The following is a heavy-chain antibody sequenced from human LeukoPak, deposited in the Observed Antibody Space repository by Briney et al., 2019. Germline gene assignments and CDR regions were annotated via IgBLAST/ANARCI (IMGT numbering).Heavy chain of an antibody. J-gene: IGHJ4*02. CDR1: GFTFTSFA. Sequence: GRSLRLSCAASGFTFTSFAITWVRQAPGKGLEWVSTISGSGDNTYYADSVKGRFTISRDNSKNTLYLQMNSLRAEDTAVYFCARDRWRSGGSGGGDYWGQGTLVTVSS. D-gene: IGHD2-15*01. V-gene: IGHV3-23*01. CDR2: ISGSGDNT. CDR3: ARDRWRSGGSGGGDY.